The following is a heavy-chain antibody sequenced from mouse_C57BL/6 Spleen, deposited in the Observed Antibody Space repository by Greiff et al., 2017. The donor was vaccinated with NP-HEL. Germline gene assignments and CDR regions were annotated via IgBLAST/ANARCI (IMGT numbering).Heavy chain of an antibody. D-gene: IGHD3-2*02. CDR1: GYTFTDYE. J-gene: IGHJ4*01. Sequence: QVQLKESGAELVRPGASVTLSCKASGYTFTDYEMHWVKQTPVHGLEWIGAIDPETGGTAYNQKFKGKAILTADKSSSTAYMELRSLTSEDSAVYYCTRRGTAQATWAMDYWGQGTSVTVSS. CDR3: TRRGTAQATWAMDY. CDR2: IDPETGGT. V-gene: IGHV1-15*01.